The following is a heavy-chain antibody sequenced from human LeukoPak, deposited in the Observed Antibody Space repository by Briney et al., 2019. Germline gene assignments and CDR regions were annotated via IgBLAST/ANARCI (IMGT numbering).Heavy chain of an antibody. V-gene: IGHV3-23*01. CDR1: GFTFSSYA. D-gene: IGHD3-22*01. CDR2: ISGSGGST. Sequence: PGGSLRLSCAASGFTFSSYAMSWVRQAPGKGLEWVSAISGSGGSTYYADSVKGRFTISRDNSKNTLYLQMNSLRAEDTAVYYCAKGPDSSGYYVDYFDYWGQGTLVTVSS. CDR3: AKGPDSSGYYVDYFDY. J-gene: IGHJ4*02.